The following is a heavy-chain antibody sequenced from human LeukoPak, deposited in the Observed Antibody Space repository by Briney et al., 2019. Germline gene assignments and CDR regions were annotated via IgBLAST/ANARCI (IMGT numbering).Heavy chain of an antibody. CDR1: GFTFSCYW. CDR3: ARRRGSTSGSYYMDV. V-gene: IGHV3-7*01. J-gene: IGHJ6*03. Sequence: GGSLRLSCAASGFTFSCYWMSWVRQAPGKGLERVANIKQDGSEKDYVDSVKGRFTISRDNAKNSLYLQMNSLRAEDTAVYYCARRRGSTSGSYYMDVWGKGTTVTVSS. D-gene: IGHD2-2*01. CDR2: IKQDGSEK.